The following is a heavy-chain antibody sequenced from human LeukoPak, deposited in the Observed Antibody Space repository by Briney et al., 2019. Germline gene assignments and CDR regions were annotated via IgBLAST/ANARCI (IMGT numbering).Heavy chain of an antibody. CDR1: GFTFDDYA. Sequence: PGGSLRLSCAASGFTFDDYAMHWVRQAPGKGLEWVSGISWNSGSMDYADSVKGRFTISRDNAKNSLYLQMNSLRAEGTALYYCAKGAGYSRNWNFDYWGQGTLVTVSS. J-gene: IGHJ4*02. D-gene: IGHD6-13*01. CDR2: ISWNSGSM. CDR3: AKGAGYSRNWNFDY. V-gene: IGHV3-9*01.